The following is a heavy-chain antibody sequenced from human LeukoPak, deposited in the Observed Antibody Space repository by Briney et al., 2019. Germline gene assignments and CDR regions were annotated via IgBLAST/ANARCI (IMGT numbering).Heavy chain of an antibody. V-gene: IGHV3-23*01. Sequence: GGSLRLSSAPPGFTLSTLAMSRVRQAPRRGLEWVSAVSGRGGGTYYAASVKGRLTISRANSKNPLYLQISRRTAGEPAEHSCAKAFSAYENWPPNWFDPWGQGTLVTVSS. J-gene: IGHJ5*02. CDR3: AKAFSAYENWPPNWFDP. CDR2: VSGRGGGT. D-gene: IGHD5-12*01. CDR1: GFTLSTLA.